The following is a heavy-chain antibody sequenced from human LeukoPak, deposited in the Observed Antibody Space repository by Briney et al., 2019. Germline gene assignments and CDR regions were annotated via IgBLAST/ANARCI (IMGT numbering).Heavy chain of an antibody. D-gene: IGHD5-24*01. J-gene: IGHJ3*02. CDR2: IYYSGST. Sequence: SETLSLACTVSGGSISSYYWSWIRQPPGKGLEWLGYIYYSGSTNYNPSLKSRVTISVDTSKNQFSLKLSSVTAADTAVYYCARATIATILIDIWGQGTMVTVSS. V-gene: IGHV4-59*01. CDR3: ARATIATILIDI. CDR1: GGSISSYY.